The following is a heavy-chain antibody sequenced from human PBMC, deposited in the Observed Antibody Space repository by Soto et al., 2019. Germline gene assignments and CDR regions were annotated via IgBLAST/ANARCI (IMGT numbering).Heavy chain of an antibody. V-gene: IGHV3-23*01. CDR1: GLTFSSYA. D-gene: IGHD6-19*01. J-gene: IGHJ4*02. CDR3: AKDGRVAVAGQFDY. CDR2: ISGSGGST. Sequence: PGGSLRLSCAASGLTFSSYAMSWVRQAPGKGLEWVSAISGSGGSTYYADSVKGRFTISRDNSKNTLYLQMNSLRAEDTAVYYCAKDGRVAVAGQFDYWGQGTLVTVSS.